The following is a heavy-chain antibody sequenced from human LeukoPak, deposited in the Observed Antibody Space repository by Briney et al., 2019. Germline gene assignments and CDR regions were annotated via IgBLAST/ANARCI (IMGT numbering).Heavy chain of an antibody. CDR3: ARVGYYESSGYYEY. CDR1: GYTFTSYG. Sequence: ASVKVSCKASGYTFTSYGISWVRQAPGQGLEWMGWISAYNGNTNYAQKLQGRVTMTTDTSTSTAYMELRSLRSDDTAVYYCARVGYYESSGYYEYWGQGTLVTVSS. CDR2: ISAYNGNT. D-gene: IGHD3-22*01. V-gene: IGHV1-18*01. J-gene: IGHJ4*02.